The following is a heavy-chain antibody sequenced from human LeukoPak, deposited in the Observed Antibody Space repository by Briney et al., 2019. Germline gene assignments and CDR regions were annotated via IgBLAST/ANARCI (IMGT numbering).Heavy chain of an antibody. J-gene: IGHJ6*02. V-gene: IGHV4-34*01. CDR3: ASSSGWQRSYYYYGMDV. CDR1: GGSFSGYY. Sequence: SETLSLTCAVYGGSFSGYYWSWIRQPPGKGLEWIGEINHSGSTNYNPSLKSRDTISVDTSKNQFSLKLSSVTAADTAVYYCASSSGWQRSYYYYGMDVWGQGTTVTVSS. CDR2: INHSGST. D-gene: IGHD6-19*01.